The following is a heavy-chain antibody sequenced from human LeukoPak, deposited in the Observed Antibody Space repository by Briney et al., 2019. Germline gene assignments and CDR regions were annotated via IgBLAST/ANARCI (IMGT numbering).Heavy chain of an antibody. CDR2: INAGNGNT. CDR3: ARGYSAYPAEYYYGMDV. CDR1: GYTFTSYA. J-gene: IGHJ6*02. Sequence: ASVKVSCKASGYTFTSYAMHWVRQAPGQRLEWMGWINAGNGNTKYSQKFQGRVTITRDTSASTAYMELSSLRSEDTAVYYCARGYSAYPAEYYYGMDVWGQGTTVTVSS. D-gene: IGHD5-12*01. V-gene: IGHV1-3*01.